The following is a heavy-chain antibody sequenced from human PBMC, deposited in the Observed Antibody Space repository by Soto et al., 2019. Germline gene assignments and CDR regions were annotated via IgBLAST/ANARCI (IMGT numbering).Heavy chain of an antibody. V-gene: IGHV1-24*01. CDR2: FDPEDGET. J-gene: IGHJ4*02. CDR3: DTWANYYGDYRFFDY. D-gene: IGHD4-17*01. Sequence: ASVKVSCKVSGYTLTELSMHWVRQAPGKGLEWMGGFDPEDGETIYAQKFQGRVTMTEDTSTDTAYMELSSLRSEDTAVYYCDTWANYYGDYRFFDYWGQGTLVTVSS. CDR1: GYTLTELS.